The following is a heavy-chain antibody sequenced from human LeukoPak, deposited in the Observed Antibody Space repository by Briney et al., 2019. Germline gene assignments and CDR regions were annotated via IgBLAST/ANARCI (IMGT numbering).Heavy chain of an antibody. CDR2: FDPEDGET. CDR1: GYTLTEFS. Sequence: ASVKVSCKVSGYTLTEFSMHWVRQAPGKGLEWMGGFDPEDGETIYAQKFQGRVTMTEDTSTDTAYMELSSLRSEDTAVYYCATDVAVAGKYYFDYWGQGTLVTVSS. V-gene: IGHV1-24*01. D-gene: IGHD6-19*01. J-gene: IGHJ4*02. CDR3: ATDVAVAGKYYFDY.